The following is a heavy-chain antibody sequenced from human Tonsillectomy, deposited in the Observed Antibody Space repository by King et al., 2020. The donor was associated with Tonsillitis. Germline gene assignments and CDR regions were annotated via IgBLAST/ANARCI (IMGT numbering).Heavy chain of an antibody. J-gene: IGHJ3*01. V-gene: IGHV3-30*05. CDR2: ISYDGSDK. Sequence: VQLVESGGGVVQPGRSLRLSCAASGFTFSSYGMHWVRQAPGKGLEWVAVISYDGSDKYYVDSVKGRFTISRDNSKNTLYLQMNSLRAEDTAVYYCARDQSYYGSSGYYADWGQGTMVTVSS. CDR3: ARDQSYYGSSGYYAD. D-gene: IGHD3-22*01. CDR1: GFTFSSYG.